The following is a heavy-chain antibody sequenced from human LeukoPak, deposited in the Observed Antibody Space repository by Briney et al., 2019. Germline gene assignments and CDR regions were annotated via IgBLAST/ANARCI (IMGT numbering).Heavy chain of an antibody. CDR1: GFTFSSYW. CDR3: ARVQWELRGVGSYFDY. CDR2: IKQDGSEK. V-gene: IGHV3-7*01. Sequence: PGGSLRLSCAASGFTFSSYWMSWVGHAPGKGLEWGANIKQDGSEKYYVDSVKGRFTISRDNAKNSLYLQMYSPRAEDTAVYYCARVQWELRGVGSYFDYWGQGTLVTVSS. D-gene: IGHD1-26*01. J-gene: IGHJ4*02.